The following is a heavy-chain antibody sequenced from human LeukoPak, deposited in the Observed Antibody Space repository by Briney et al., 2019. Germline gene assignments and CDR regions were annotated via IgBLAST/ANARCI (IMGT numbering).Heavy chain of an antibody. Sequence: GGSLRLSCAASGFTFSSYAMSWVRQPPGKGLEWVSGISGSGDSTYYADSVKGQFAISRDNSKNTLHLQMNSLRAEDTAVYYCAKEGPRGLAFDIWGQGTMVTVSS. J-gene: IGHJ3*02. CDR1: GFTFSSYA. V-gene: IGHV3-23*01. CDR3: AKEGPRGLAFDI. CDR2: ISGSGDST.